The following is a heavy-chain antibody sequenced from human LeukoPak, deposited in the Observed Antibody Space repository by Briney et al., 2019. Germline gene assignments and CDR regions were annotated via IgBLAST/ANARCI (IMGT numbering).Heavy chain of an antibody. J-gene: IGHJ4*02. D-gene: IGHD1-26*01. V-gene: IGHV3-9*01. CDR1: GFTFDDYA. CDR3: AKHTAIWSGSYSGFDY. Sequence: GRSLRLSCAASGFTFDDYAMHWVRQAPGKGLEWVSGISWNSGSIGYADSVKGRFTIPRDNAKNSLYLQMNSLRAEDTALYYCAKHTAIWSGSYSGFDYWGQGTLVTVSS. CDR2: ISWNSGSI.